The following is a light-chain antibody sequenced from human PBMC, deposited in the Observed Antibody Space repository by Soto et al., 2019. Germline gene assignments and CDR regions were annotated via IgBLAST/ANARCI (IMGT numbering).Light chain of an antibody. V-gene: IGKV3-11*01. CDR2: DAS. Sequence: EIVLTQSPATLSLSPGERATLSCRASQSVRSYLAWYQQKPGQAPRLFIYDASSRATDIPARFSGSGSGTDFTLTISSLEPEDSAVYYCQQRGDLPYTFGRGTKLEIK. CDR3: QQRGDLPYT. CDR1: QSVRSY. J-gene: IGKJ2*01.